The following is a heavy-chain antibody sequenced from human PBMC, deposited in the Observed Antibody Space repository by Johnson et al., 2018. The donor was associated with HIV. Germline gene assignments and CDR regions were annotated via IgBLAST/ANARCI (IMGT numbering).Heavy chain of an antibody. CDR2: ISSSGSTI. CDR1: GFTFSSYG. D-gene: IGHD2-15*01. J-gene: IGHJ3*02. V-gene: IGHV3-11*01. Sequence: QVLLVESGGGLVQPGGSLRLSCAASGFTFSSYGMSWIRQAPGKGLEWVSYISSSGSTIYYADSVKGRFTISRDNAKNSLYLQMNSLRAEDTAVYFCARDPCTGASCLPGAFDIWGQGTMVTVSS. CDR3: ARDPCTGASCLPGAFDI.